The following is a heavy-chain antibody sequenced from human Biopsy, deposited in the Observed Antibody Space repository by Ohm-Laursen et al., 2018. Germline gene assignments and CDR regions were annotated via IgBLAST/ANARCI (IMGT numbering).Heavy chain of an antibody. V-gene: IGHV4-4*07. Sequence: TLSLTCNVSGGDINNYYWSWIRQPAGKGLEWIGRIYPGGGTNYNPSLKSRVTMSVDTSKKQLSLRLRSVTAADTAMYYCASVVLGPTNDAFGLWGQGTMVVVSS. D-gene: IGHD3-22*01. CDR2: IYPGGGT. CDR3: ASVVLGPTNDAFGL. CDR1: GGDINNYY. J-gene: IGHJ3*01.